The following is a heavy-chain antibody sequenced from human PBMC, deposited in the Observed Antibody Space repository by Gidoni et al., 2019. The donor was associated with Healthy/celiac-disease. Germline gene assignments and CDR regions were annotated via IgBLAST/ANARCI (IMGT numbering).Heavy chain of an antibody. CDR1: GGPISRGGYY. CDR3: ARAPPLRFLDY. Sequence: QVQLQESGPGLVKPSQTLSLPCPVSGGPISRGGYYWSWLRQHPGKGLEWIGYIYYSGSTYYNPSLKSRVTISVDTSKNQFSLKLSSVTAADTAVYYCARAPPLRFLDYWGQGTLVTVSS. CDR2: IYYSGST. J-gene: IGHJ4*02. D-gene: IGHD5-12*01. V-gene: IGHV4-31*03.